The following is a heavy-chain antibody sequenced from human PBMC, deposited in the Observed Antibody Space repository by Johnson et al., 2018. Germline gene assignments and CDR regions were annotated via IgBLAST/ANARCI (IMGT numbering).Heavy chain of an antibody. V-gene: IGHV3-43*01. D-gene: IGHD6-13*01. Sequence: VQLVQSGGVVVQXGGSLRLSCAASGFTFDDYSMHWVRQAPGKGLEWVSLMSWDGGSTYYADSVKGRFTITRDNRKNSLYLQMNSLRTEDTALYYCAKDISRVGIAAAGTVGFQHWGQGTLVTVSS. J-gene: IGHJ1*01. CDR2: MSWDGGST. CDR1: GFTFDDYS. CDR3: AKDISRVGIAAAGTVGFQH.